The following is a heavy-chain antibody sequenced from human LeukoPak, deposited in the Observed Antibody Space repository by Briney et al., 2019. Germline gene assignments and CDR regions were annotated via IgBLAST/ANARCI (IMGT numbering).Heavy chain of an antibody. CDR1: GGSISSYY. CDR3: ARGKTMVRGVKPPPNRFDP. CDR2: IYYSGST. V-gene: IGHV4-59*01. D-gene: IGHD3-10*01. J-gene: IGHJ5*02. Sequence: PSETLSLTCTVSGGSISSYYWSWIRQPPGKGLEWIGYIYYSGSTNYNPSLKSRVTISVDTSKNQFSLKLSSVTAADTAVYYCARGKTMVRGVKPPPNRFDPWGQGTLVTVSS.